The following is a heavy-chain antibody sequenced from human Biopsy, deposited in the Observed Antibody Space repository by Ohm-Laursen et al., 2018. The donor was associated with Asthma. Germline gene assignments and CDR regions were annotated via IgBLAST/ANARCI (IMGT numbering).Heavy chain of an antibody. CDR3: AKSADYYDSTDYLDF. Sequence: SLRLSCAASGFSFDDCAMHWVRQAPGKGLEWVSSISWNSGNIYYAVSVKGRFTISRDNAKNSLYLQMQSLRPEDTAFYYCAKSADYYDSTDYLDFWGRGTLVTVSS. CDR1: GFSFDDCA. V-gene: IGHV3-9*01. CDR2: ISWNSGNI. J-gene: IGHJ4*01. D-gene: IGHD3-22*01.